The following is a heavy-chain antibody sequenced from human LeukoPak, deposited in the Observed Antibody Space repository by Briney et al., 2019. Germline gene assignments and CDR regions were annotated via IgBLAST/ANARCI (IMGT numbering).Heavy chain of an antibody. Sequence: GGSLRLSCAASGFTFSNYRMNWVRQAPGKGLEWVSSISTSGSYIYYPNSLKGRFTISRDDAKNSLYLQMNSLRAEDTAVYYCARGRYYYGSWYMDVWGQGTTVTVSS. CDR3: ARGRYYYGSWYMDV. CDR2: ISTSGSYI. CDR1: GFTFSNYR. D-gene: IGHD3-10*01. V-gene: IGHV3-21*04. J-gene: IGHJ6*02.